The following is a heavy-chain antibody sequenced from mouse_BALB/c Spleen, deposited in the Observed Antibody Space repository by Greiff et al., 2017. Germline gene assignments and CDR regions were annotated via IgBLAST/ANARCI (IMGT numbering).Heavy chain of an antibody. J-gene: IGHJ4*01. V-gene: IGHV5-17*02. D-gene: IGHD2-1*01. CDR2: ISSGSSTI. Sequence: DVHLVESGGGLVQPGGSRKLSCAASGFTFSSFGMHWVRQAPEKGLEWVAYISSGSSTIYYADTVKGRFTISRDNPKNTLFLQMTSLRSEDTAMYYCAREVYGNYYAMDYWGQGTSVTVSS. CDR1: GFTFSSFG. CDR3: AREVYGNYYAMDY.